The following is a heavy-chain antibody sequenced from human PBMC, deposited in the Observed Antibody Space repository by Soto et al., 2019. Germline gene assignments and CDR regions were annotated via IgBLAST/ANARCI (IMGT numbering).Heavy chain of an antibody. J-gene: IGHJ6*02. CDR3: ATDTAMTPYYYYYGMDV. CDR1: GGSISSYY. V-gene: IGHV4-59*08. D-gene: IGHD5-18*01. CDR2: IYYSGST. Sequence: QVQLQESGPGLVKPSETLSLTCTVSGGSISSYYWSWIRQPPGKGLEWIGYIYYSGSTNYNPSLKSRVTISVDTSKNQFSLKLSSVTAADTAVYYCATDTAMTPYYYYYGMDVWGQGTTVTVSS.